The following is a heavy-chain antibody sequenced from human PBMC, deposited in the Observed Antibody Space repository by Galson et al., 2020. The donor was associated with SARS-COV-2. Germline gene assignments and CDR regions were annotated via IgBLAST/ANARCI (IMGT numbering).Heavy chain of an antibody. V-gene: IGHV3-11*01. CDR3: ARHYGVVLDYFYYYGLDV. CDR1: GFTLSDYY. Sequence: TGGSLRLSCTASGFTLSDYYMHWIRQTPGKGLEWVSSISNTGTTIYYADSLKGRFTVSRDNGKKSLFLQMNSLRADDTAVYYCARHYGVVLDYFYYYGLDVWGQGTTVTGSS. CDR2: ISNTGTTI. J-gene: IGHJ6*02. D-gene: IGHD3-3*01.